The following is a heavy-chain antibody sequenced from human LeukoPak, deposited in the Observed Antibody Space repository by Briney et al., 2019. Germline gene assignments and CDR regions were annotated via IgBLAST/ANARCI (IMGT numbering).Heavy chain of an antibody. CDR3: ARDSGRHFDY. V-gene: IGHV4-4*02. CDR2: IYHSGST. J-gene: IGHJ4*02. Sequence: SETLSLTCAVSGGSISSSNWWRWVRQPPGKGLEWIGEIYHSGSTNYNPSLKGRVTISVDKSKNQFSLKLSSVTAADTAVYYCARDSGRHFDYWGQGTLVTVSS. D-gene: IGHD5-12*01. CDR1: GGSISSSNW.